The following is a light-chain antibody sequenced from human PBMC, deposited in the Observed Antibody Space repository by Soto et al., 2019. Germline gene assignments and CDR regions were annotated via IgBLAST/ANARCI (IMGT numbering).Light chain of an antibody. V-gene: IGKV1-39*01. CDR1: ESISNK. Sequence: DIQMTQSPSSLWASGADRVTITCRASESISNKLNWCQQKPGKAPALLISAASRLHSGVPSRFSGSGSGTDFTLTISNLQHEDFATYYRQQGYRTPFTFGPGTKVDIK. CDR2: AAS. CDR3: QQGYRTPFT. J-gene: IGKJ3*01.